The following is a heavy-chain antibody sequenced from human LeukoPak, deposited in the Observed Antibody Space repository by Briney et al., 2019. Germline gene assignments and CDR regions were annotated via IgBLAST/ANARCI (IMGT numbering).Heavy chain of an antibody. CDR2: IIPIFGTA. CDR3: ARGEQGLLWVGELLSH. D-gene: IGHD3-10*01. J-gene: IGHJ4*02. CDR1: GGTFSSYA. V-gene: IGHV1-69*13. Sequence: SVKVSSKASGGTFSSYAISCVRQAPGPGLEWMGGIIPIFGTANYAQKFQGRVTITADESTSTAYMELSSLRSEDAAVYYCARGEQGLLWVGELLSHWGQGTLVTVSS.